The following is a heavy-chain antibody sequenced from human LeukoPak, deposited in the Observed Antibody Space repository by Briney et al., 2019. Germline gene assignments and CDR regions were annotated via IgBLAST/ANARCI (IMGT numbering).Heavy chain of an antibody. V-gene: IGHV4-39*01. CDR1: NASIISSSYY. CDR2: IYYRGRT. J-gene: IGHJ4*02. Sequence: SETLSLTCSVSNASIISSSYYWGWIRQPPGKGLEWIGSIYYRGRTYYNPSLKTRVTISADTSKNQFSLNLNSVTASATALYYSARQKILDDHYHSSGYYVDQWGQGSLVTVSS. D-gene: IGHD3-22*01. CDR3: ARQKILDDHYHSSGYYVDQ.